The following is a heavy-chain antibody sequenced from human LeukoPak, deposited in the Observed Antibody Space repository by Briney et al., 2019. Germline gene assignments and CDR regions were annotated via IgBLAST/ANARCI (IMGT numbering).Heavy chain of an antibody. Sequence: ASVKVSCKASGGTFSSYAISWVRQAPGQGLEWMGGIIPIFGTANYAQKFQGRVTITADKSTSTAYMELSSLRSEDTAVYYCARVVVVVAAIFRYYWFDPWGQGTLVTVSS. CDR3: ARVVVVVAAIFRYYWFDP. D-gene: IGHD2-15*01. V-gene: IGHV1-69*06. J-gene: IGHJ5*02. CDR2: IIPIFGTA. CDR1: GGTFSSYA.